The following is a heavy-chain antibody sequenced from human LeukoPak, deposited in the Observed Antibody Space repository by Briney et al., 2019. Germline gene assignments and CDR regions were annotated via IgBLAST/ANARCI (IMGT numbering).Heavy chain of an antibody. V-gene: IGHV3-30*18. Sequence: GGSLRLSCAASGFTVKDNFMSWVRQAPGKGLEWVAVISYDGSDKYYADSVKGRFTISRDNSKNTLYLQMNSLRAEDTAVYYCAKDRGDDEFDYWGQGTLVTVSS. J-gene: IGHJ4*02. D-gene: IGHD3-10*01. CDR2: ISYDGSDK. CDR3: AKDRGDDEFDY. CDR1: GFTVKDNF.